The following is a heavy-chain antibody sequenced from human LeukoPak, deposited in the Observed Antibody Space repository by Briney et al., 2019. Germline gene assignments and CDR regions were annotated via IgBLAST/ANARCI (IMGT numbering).Heavy chain of an antibody. J-gene: IGHJ4*02. CDR3: ARDQTTVTTDY. V-gene: IGHV3-7*01. Sequence: GGSLRLSCAASGFTFSSYWMSWVRQAPGKGLEGVANIKQDGSEKYYVDSVKGRFTISRNNAKNSLYLQMNSLRAEDTAVYYCARDQTTVTTDYWGQGALVTVSS. CDR2: IKQDGSEK. D-gene: IGHD4-17*01. CDR1: GFTFSSYW.